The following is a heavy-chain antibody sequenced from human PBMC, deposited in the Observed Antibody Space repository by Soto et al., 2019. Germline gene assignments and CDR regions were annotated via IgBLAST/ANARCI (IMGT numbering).Heavy chain of an antibody. D-gene: IGHD2-8*02. Sequence: QVQLVQSGAEVKKPGSSVKVSCKASGGTFSSYTISWVRQAPGQGLEWMGRNIPILGIANYAQKFQGRVTITADKSTSTADMELSSLRSEDTAVYYCASHLGLLGRDRYYGMDVWGQGTTVTVSS. CDR3: ASHLGLLGRDRYYGMDV. V-gene: IGHV1-69*02. CDR2: NIPILGIA. J-gene: IGHJ6*02. CDR1: GGTFSSYT.